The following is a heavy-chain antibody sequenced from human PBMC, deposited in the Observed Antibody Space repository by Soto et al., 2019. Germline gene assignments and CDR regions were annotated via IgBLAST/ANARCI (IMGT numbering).Heavy chain of an antibody. CDR3: AHRGSQNYDLWSGYPPDFDY. CDR2: IYWDDDT. CDR1: GFSLTSTGVG. D-gene: IGHD3-3*01. Sequence: SGPTLVKPTQTLTLTCTFSGFSLTSTGVGVGWIRQPPGKALEWLALIYWDDDTRYSPSLRSRLTITKDTSKNQVLLTMTNMDPVDTATYYCAHRGSQNYDLWSGYPPDFDYWGQGTLVTVSS. V-gene: IGHV2-5*02. J-gene: IGHJ4*02.